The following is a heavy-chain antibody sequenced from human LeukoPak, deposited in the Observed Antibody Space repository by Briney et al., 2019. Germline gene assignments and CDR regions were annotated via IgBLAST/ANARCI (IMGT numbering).Heavy chain of an antibody. Sequence: GESLKISCKGSGYSFTSYWIGWVRQMPGKGLEWMGIIYPGDSDTRYSPSFQGQVTISADKSISTAYLQWSSLKGSDTAMYYCAREYYYGSGLDRGPSDYWGQGTLVTVSS. CDR3: AREYYYGSGLDRGPSDY. CDR1: GYSFTSYW. V-gene: IGHV5-51*01. J-gene: IGHJ4*02. CDR2: IYPGDSDT. D-gene: IGHD3-10*01.